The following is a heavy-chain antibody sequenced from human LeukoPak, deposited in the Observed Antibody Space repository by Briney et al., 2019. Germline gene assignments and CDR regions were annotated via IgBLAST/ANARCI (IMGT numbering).Heavy chain of an antibody. CDR3: ARDHPDCSDSGCYS. CDR1: GYTFTDYY. J-gene: IGHJ5*02. Sequence: ASVKVSCKASGYTFTDYYMHWVRQAPGQGLEWMGRINPNIGDTSYAQKFQGRVTMTRDTSISTAYMELSGLTSDDTAVYYCARDHPDCSDSGCYSWGQGTLVIVSS. D-gene: IGHD2-15*01. V-gene: IGHV1-2*06. CDR2: INPNIGDT.